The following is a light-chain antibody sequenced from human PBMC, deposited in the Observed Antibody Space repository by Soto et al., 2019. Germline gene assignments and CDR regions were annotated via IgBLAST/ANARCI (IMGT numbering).Light chain of an antibody. Sequence: EIVLTQSPGTLSLSLGERATLSCRASQSISSSYLAWYRQKPGQAPRLLIYGASSRATGIPDRFSGSGSGTDFTLTISRLEPEDFAVYYCHQYDSSPQTFGQGTKGDIK. CDR1: QSISSSY. J-gene: IGKJ1*01. CDR2: GAS. V-gene: IGKV3-20*01. CDR3: HQYDSSPQT.